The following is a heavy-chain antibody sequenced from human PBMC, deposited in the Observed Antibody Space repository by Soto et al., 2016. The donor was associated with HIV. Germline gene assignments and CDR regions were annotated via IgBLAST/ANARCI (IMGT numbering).Heavy chain of an antibody. D-gene: IGHD5-12*01. CDR3: SVWISHHFDY. Sequence: EVQLLESGETWYSLGSLRLSCVASGFIFRHYTMIWVRQSPGKGLEWVSTIADTATGNTHYVDSVKGRFTISRDDSKNTVYLQMNNLRVEDTAAYYCSVWISHHFDYWGQGTLVTVSS. CDR1: GFIFRHYT. J-gene: IGHJ4*02. V-gene: IGHV3-23*01. CDR2: IADTATGNT.